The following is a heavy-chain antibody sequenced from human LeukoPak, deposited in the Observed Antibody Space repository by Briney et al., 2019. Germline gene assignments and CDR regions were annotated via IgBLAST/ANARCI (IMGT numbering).Heavy chain of an antibody. CDR1: GFTFSSYT. CDR3: ARSVEDAFDI. CDR2: ISSSGSTI. D-gene: IGHD3-3*01. Sequence: GGSLRLSCAASGFTFSSYTMNWVRQAPGKGLEWVSYISSSGSTIYYADSVKGRFTISRDNAKNSLYLQMNSLRAEDTAVYYCARSVEDAFDIWGQGTMVTVSS. J-gene: IGHJ3*02. V-gene: IGHV3-48*04.